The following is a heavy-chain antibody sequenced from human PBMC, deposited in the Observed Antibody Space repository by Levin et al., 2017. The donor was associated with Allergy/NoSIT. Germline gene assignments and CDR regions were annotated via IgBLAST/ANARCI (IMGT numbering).Heavy chain of an antibody. CDR3: ARSPYGSGSYPSYFDY. V-gene: IGHV3-48*01. Sequence: GGSLRLSCAASGFTFSSYSMNWVRQAPGKGLEWVSYISSSSSTIYYADSVKGRFTISRDNAKNSLYLQMNSLRAEDTAVYYCARSPYGSGSYPSYFDYWGQGTLVTVSS. D-gene: IGHD3-10*01. J-gene: IGHJ4*02. CDR2: ISSSSSTI. CDR1: GFTFSSYS.